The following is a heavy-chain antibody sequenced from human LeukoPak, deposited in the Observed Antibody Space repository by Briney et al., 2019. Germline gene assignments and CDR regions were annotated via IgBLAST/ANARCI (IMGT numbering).Heavy chain of an antibody. CDR3: ARDSSSSGYFQH. V-gene: IGHV4-61*02. CDR1: GGSISSGSYY. Sequence: SETLSLTCTVSGGSISSGSYYRSWIRQPAGKGLEWIWRIYTSGSTNYNPSLKSRVTISVDTSKNQLSLKLSSVTAADTAVYYCARDSSSSGYFQHWGQGTLVTVSS. CDR2: IYTSGST. D-gene: IGHD6-6*01. J-gene: IGHJ1*01.